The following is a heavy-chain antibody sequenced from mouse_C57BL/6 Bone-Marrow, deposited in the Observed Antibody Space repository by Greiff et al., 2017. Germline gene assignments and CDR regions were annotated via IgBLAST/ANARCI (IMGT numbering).Heavy chain of an antibody. J-gene: IGHJ2*01. CDR3: DRGYGYVFDY. Sequence: VKLQESGPGLVAPSQSLSITCTVSGFSLTSYGVHWVRQPPGKGLEWLVVIWSDGSTTYNSALKSRLSISKDNSKSQVFLKRNSLQTDYTAMYYCDRGYGYVFDYWGQGTTLTVSS. CDR1: GFSLTSYG. CDR2: IWSDGST. V-gene: IGHV2-6*02. D-gene: IGHD1-2*01.